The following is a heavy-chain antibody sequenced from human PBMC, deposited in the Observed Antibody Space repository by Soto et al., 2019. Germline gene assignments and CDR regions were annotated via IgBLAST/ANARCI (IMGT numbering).Heavy chain of an antibody. D-gene: IGHD5-12*01. CDR1: GGSISSSSYY. CDR3: ASFPVEMATISIDY. Sequence: SETLSLTCTVSGGSISSSSYYWGWIRQPPGKGLEWIGSIYYSGSTYYNPSLKGGVTISVDTSKNQFSLKLSPVTAADTAVYYCASFPVEMATISIDYWGQGTLVTVSS. CDR2: IYYSGST. J-gene: IGHJ4*02. V-gene: IGHV4-39*01.